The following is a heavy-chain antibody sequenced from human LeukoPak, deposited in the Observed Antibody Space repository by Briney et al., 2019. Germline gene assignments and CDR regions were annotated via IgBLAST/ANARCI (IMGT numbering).Heavy chain of an antibody. CDR3: ARVPDFWSGYSDY. CDR1: GFTFSSYG. Sequence: GGSLRLSCEASGFTFSSYGMHWVRQAPGKGLEWVAVISYDGSNKYYADSVKGRFTISRDNSKNTLYLQMNSLRAEDTAVYYCARVPDFWSGYSDYWGQGTLVTVSS. D-gene: IGHD3-3*01. CDR2: ISYDGSNK. V-gene: IGHV3-30*03. J-gene: IGHJ4*02.